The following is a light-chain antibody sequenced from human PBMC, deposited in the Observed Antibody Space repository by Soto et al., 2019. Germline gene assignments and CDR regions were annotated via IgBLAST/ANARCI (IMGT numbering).Light chain of an antibody. J-gene: IGLJ1*01. CDR3: ASYSSSSTLYV. CDR1: SSDVGGYKF. V-gene: IGLV2-14*01. Sequence: QSVLTQAASVSGSPGQSITISCTGTSSDVGGYKFVSWYQHHPGKAPKLMISEVSNRPSGVSNRFSGSKSGNTASLTISGLQVEDEADYYCASYSSSSTLYVFGTGTKGTVL. CDR2: EVS.